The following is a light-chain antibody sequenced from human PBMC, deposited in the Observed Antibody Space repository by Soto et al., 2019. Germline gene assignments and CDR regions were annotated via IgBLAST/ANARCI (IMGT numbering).Light chain of an antibody. CDR2: QDN. CDR1: KLGDKY. Sequence: SYELTQPPSVSVSPGQTASITCFGDKLGDKYTSWYQQKPGQSPVLLIFQDNKRPSGIPERFSGSNSGDTATLTISGTQAMDEADYYCQAWDSSTAIFGGGTKLTVL. CDR3: QAWDSSTAI. J-gene: IGLJ2*01. V-gene: IGLV3-1*01.